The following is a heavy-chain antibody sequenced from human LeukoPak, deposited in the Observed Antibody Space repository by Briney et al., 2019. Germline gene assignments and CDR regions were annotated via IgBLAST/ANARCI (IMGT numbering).Heavy chain of an antibody. CDR2: INPNSGGT. CDR1: GGTFSSYA. D-gene: IGHD6-19*01. Sequence: ASVKVSCKASGGTFSSYAISWVRQAPGQGLEWMGWINPNSGGTNYAQKFQGRVTMTRDTSISTAYMELSRLRSDDTAVYYCARSAVDYWGQGTLVTVSS. V-gene: IGHV1-2*02. CDR3: ARSAVDY. J-gene: IGHJ4*02.